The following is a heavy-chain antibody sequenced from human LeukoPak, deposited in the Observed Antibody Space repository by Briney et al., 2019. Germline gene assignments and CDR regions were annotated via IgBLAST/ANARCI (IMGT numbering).Heavy chain of an antibody. Sequence: GGSLRLSCAASGFTFSSYWMSWVRQAPGKGLEWVANIKQDGSEKYYVDSVKGRFTISRDNAKSSLYLQMNSLRAEDTAVYYCARDASIRAFDIWGQGTMVTVSS. D-gene: IGHD3-10*01. J-gene: IGHJ3*02. CDR1: GFTFSSYW. CDR3: ARDASIRAFDI. V-gene: IGHV3-7*01. CDR2: IKQDGSEK.